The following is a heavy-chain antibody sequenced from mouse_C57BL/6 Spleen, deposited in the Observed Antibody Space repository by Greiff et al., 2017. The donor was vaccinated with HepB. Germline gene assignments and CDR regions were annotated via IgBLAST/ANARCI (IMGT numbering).Heavy chain of an antibody. Sequence: LQQSGPELVKPGASVKISCKASGYTFTDYYMNWVKQSHGKSLEWIGDINPNNGGTSYNQKFKGKATLTVDKSSSTAYMELRSLTSEDSAVYYCARDSSGYWGQGTTLTVSS. CDR1: GYTFTDYY. J-gene: IGHJ2*01. D-gene: IGHD3-2*02. CDR2: INPNNGGT. V-gene: IGHV1-26*01. CDR3: ARDSSGY.